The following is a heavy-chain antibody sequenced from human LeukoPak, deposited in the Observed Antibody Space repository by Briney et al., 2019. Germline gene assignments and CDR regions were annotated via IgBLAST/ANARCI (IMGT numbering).Heavy chain of an antibody. D-gene: IGHD3-10*01. Sequence: SETLSLTCTVSGGSMSSSSYYWGWVRQPPGKGLEWIGSIYYSGSTYYNRCVKSQFTICVDTAKNECSQKQSCVTAADTAVYYCARLLILWFGELLYYFDYWGQGTLVTVSS. CDR1: GGSMSSSSYY. J-gene: IGHJ4*02. CDR2: IYYSGST. CDR3: ARLLILWFGELLYYFDY. V-gene: IGHV4-39*01.